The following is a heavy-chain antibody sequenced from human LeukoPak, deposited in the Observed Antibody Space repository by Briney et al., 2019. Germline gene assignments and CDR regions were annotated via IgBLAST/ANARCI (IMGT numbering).Heavy chain of an antibody. CDR3: AKDNGLRFLEWFSYFDY. D-gene: IGHD3-3*01. V-gene: IGHV3-30*02. CDR1: GFTFSSYG. Sequence: GGALRLSCAASGFTFSSYGMHWLRQAPGKGLEGVAFIRYDGSNKYYADSVKGRFTISRDNSKNTLYLQMNSLRAEDTAVYYCAKDNGLRFLEWFSYFDYWGQGTLVTVSS. J-gene: IGHJ4*02. CDR2: IRYDGSNK.